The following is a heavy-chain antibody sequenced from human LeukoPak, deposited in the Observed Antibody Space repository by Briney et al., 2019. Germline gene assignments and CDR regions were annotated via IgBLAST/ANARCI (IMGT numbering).Heavy chain of an antibody. Sequence: SGTLSLTCAVYGGSFSGYYWSWIRQPPGKELEWIGSIYYSGSTYYNPPLKSRVTISVDTSKNQFSLKLSSVTAADTAVYYCARLGTEYSSSSDYWGQGTLVTVSS. CDR2: IYYSGST. V-gene: IGHV4-34*01. J-gene: IGHJ4*02. CDR3: ARLGTEYSSSSDY. D-gene: IGHD6-6*01. CDR1: GGSFSGYY.